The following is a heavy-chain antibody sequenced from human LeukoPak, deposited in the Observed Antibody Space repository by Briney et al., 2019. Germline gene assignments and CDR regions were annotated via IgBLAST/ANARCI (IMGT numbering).Heavy chain of an antibody. V-gene: IGHV4-34*01. CDR2: INHSGST. D-gene: IGHD3-10*01. CDR3: ARGGYYYGSGSYCRPHYYFDY. J-gene: IGHJ4*02. CDR1: GGSFSGYY. Sequence: SETLSLTCAVYGGSFSGYYWSWIRQPPGKGLEWIGEINHSGSTNYNPSLKSRVTISVDTSKNQFSLKLSSVTAADTAVYYCARGGYYYGSGSYCRPHYYFDYWGQGTLVTVSS.